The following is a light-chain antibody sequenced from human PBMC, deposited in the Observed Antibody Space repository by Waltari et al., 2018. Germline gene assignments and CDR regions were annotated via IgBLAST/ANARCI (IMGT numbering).Light chain of an antibody. CDR1: QTVDTY. Sequence: EIVLTQSPATLSLSPRERATLSCRASQTVDTYLAWYQQRPGQAPRLLIYDTSNRATGIPDRFSGSGSETDFTLTISSLEPEDFAVYYCQQRRRWPLTFGGGSKVEI. CDR2: DTS. CDR3: QQRRRWPLT. V-gene: IGKV3-11*01. J-gene: IGKJ4*01.